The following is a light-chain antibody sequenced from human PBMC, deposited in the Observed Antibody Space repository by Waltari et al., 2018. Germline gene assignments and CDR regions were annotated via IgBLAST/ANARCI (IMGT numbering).Light chain of an antibody. J-gene: IGKJ5*01. Sequence: EIVLTQSPDTLSLSPGERATLSCRASQSVSSTYLAWDQHKPGQAPRIRIYGASSRATGIPDRFSGSGSGTDFTLTISRLEPEDFAVYFCQQYGMTPTFGQGTRLEIK. CDR2: GAS. CDR1: QSVSSTY. CDR3: QQYGMTPT. V-gene: IGKV3-20*01.